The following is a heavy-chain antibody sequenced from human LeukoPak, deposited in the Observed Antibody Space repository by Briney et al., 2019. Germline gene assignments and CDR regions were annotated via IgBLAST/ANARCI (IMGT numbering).Heavy chain of an antibody. CDR3: ARGRAYYYDSSGSRSDY. CDR2: INHSGST. CDR1: GGSFSGYY. Sequence: SETLSLTCAVYGGSFSGYYWSWIRQPPGKGLEWIGEINHSGSTNYNPSLKSRVTISVDTSKNQFSLKLSSVTAADTAVYYCARGRAYYYDSSGSRSDYWGQGTPVTVSS. V-gene: IGHV4-34*01. D-gene: IGHD3-22*01. J-gene: IGHJ4*02.